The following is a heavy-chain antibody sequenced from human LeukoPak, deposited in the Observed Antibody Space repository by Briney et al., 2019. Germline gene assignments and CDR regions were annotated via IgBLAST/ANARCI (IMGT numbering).Heavy chain of an antibody. J-gene: IGHJ5*02. Sequence: GGSLRLSCAASGFTFSSYAMSWVRQAPGKGLEWVSAISGSGGSTYYADSVKGRFTISRDDSKNTLYLQMNSLRAEDTAVYYCAKTPFSYYYDSSGYYNWFDPWGQETLVTVSS. CDR2: ISGSGGST. CDR1: GFTFSSYA. D-gene: IGHD3-22*01. CDR3: AKTPFSYYYDSSGYYNWFDP. V-gene: IGHV3-23*01.